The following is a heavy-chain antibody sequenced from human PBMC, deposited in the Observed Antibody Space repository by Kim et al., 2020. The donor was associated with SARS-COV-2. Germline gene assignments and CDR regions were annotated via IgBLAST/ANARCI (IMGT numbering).Heavy chain of an antibody. CDR3: ARVQYSSSWGGY. CDR2: IYYSGST. CDR1: GGSISSSSYF. J-gene: IGHJ4*02. D-gene: IGHD6-13*01. V-gene: IGHV4-39*07. Sequence: SETLSLTCTVSGGSISSSSYFWGWIRQPPGKGLEWIGSIYYSGSTYYNPSLKSRVTISVDTSKNQFSLKLSSVTAADTAVYYCARVQYSSSWGGYWGQGTLVTVSS.